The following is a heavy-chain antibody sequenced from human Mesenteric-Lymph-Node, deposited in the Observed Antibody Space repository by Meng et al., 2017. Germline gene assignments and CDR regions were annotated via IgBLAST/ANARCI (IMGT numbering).Heavy chain of an antibody. V-gene: IGHV1-2*06. CDR1: GYTFTGYY. CDR2: INLNSGGT. CDR3: AAFYYESSGYFRADY. Sequence: QVQLVQSGAEGKKPGASVKVSCKASGYTFTGYYIHRVRQAPGQGLEWMGRINLNSGGTNYAQKFQGRVTMTWDTSISAAQMELSSLRSDDTAVYYCAAFYYESSGYFRADYWGQGILVTVSS. J-gene: IGHJ4*02. D-gene: IGHD3-22*01.